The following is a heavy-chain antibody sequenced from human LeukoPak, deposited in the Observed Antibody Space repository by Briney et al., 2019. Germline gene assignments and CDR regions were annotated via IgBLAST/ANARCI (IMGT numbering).Heavy chain of an antibody. J-gene: IGHJ3*02. CDR2: IFYSWST. Sequence: NPSETLSLTCSVSGGSISSYYWSWIRQPPGKELEWVGYIFYSWSTNANPSLTSPVTISVDTSTNQSSLKLSSVPAADPAVYYCASSTTGTTYAFDMWGQGTMVTASS. D-gene: IGHD1-1*01. CDR3: ASSTTGTTYAFDM. V-gene: IGHV4-59*12. CDR1: GGSISSYY.